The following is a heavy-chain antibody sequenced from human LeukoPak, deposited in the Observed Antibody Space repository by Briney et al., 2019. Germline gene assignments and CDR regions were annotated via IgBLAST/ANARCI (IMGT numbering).Heavy chain of an antibody. D-gene: IGHD3-22*01. CDR2: ISYDGSNK. V-gene: IGHV3-30-3*01. J-gene: IGHJ4*02. CDR1: GFTFSSYA. CDR3: ARYYYDSSGYYPYFDY. Sequence: PGRSLRLSCAASGFTFSSYAMHWVRQAPGKGLEWVAVISYDGSNKYYADSVKGRFTISRDNAKNSLYLQMNSLRAEDTAVYYCARYYYDSSGYYPYFDYWGQGTLVTVSS.